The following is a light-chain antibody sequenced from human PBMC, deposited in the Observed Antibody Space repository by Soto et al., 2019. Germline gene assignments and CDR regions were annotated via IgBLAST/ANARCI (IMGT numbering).Light chain of an antibody. V-gene: IGKV3-15*01. CDR1: QSVSSN. CDR3: QQYNNWSPWT. J-gene: IGKJ1*01. Sequence: EIVMTQSPATLSVSPGERATLSCRASQSVSSNLAWYQQKPGQAPRLLIYGASTRATGIPARFSGSGSGTECTLTISRLRSEDFAVYYCQQYNNWSPWTFGQGTKVEIK. CDR2: GAS.